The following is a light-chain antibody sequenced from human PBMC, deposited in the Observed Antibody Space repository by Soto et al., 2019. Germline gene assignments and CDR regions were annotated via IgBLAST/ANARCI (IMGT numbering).Light chain of an antibody. Sequence: EIVMTQSPATLSVSPGEGATLSCRASQSISSKLAWYQQKPGQAPRLLIYAASTRATGVPARFSGSGSGKEFTLTISSLQSEDLAVYYCQHYNDWRWTFGQGTKVEIK. CDR3: QHYNDWRWT. CDR1: QSISSK. V-gene: IGKV3-15*01. J-gene: IGKJ1*01. CDR2: AAS.